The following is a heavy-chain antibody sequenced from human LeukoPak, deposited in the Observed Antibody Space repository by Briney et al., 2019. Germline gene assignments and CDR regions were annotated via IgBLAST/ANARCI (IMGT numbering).Heavy chain of an antibody. CDR3: ARVNRAGSEDY. Sequence: PSETLSLTCTVSGGSISSGSYYWSWIRQPAGKGLEWIGRIYTSGSTNYNPSLKSRVTISVDTSKNQFSLKLSSVTAADTAVYYCARVNRAGSEDYWGQGTLVTVSS. D-gene: IGHD1-1*01. J-gene: IGHJ4*02. CDR1: GGSISSGSYY. V-gene: IGHV4-61*02. CDR2: IYTSGST.